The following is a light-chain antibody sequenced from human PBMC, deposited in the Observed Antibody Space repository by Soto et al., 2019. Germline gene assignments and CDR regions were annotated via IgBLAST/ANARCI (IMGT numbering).Light chain of an antibody. Sequence: EIVMTQSPVTLSVSPGERVTLSCRASQSVSNNLAWYQQKSGQAPRLLIYAASTRVPGIPASFSGSGSGTEFTLTIISLQSEDFANYYCQQYNNWPPVTFGQRTRLDI. CDR3: QQYNNWPPVT. CDR2: AAS. V-gene: IGKV3-15*01. J-gene: IGKJ5*01. CDR1: QSVSNN.